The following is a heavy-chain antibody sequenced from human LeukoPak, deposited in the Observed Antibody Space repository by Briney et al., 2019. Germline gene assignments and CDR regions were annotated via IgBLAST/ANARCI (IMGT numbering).Heavy chain of an antibody. J-gene: IGHJ6*02. CDR1: GFTFSSYA. CDR3: ARGGSYYYDSSGYPRYYYYGMDV. D-gene: IGHD3-22*01. CDR2: IKNDGAVK. V-gene: IGHV3-7*01. Sequence: GGSLRLSCAASGFTFSSYAMSWVRQAPGKGLEWVANIKNDGAVKNYVDSVKGRFTISRDNSKNTLYLQMNSLRAEDTAVYYCARGGSYYYDSSGYPRYYYYGMDVWGQGTTVTVSS.